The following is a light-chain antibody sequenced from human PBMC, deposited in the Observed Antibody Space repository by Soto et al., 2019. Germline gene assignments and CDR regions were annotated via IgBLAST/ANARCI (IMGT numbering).Light chain of an antibody. CDR2: EVS. CDR1: SSDVGGYNY. J-gene: IGLJ2*01. V-gene: IGLV2-14*01. CDR3: SSYTSSSTRVV. Sequence: QSALTQPASVSGSPGQSITISCTGTSSDVGGYNYVSWYQQYPGKAPKLMIYEVSNRPSGVSNRFSGSKSANTASLTISGLQAEDEADYYCSSYTSSSTRVVFGGGTKLTVL.